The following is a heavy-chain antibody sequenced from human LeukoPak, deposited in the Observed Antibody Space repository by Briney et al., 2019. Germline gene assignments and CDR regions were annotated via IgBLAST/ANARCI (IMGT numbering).Heavy chain of an antibody. D-gene: IGHD3-22*01. CDR1: GGSISSYY. Sequence: SETLSLTCTVSGGSISSYYWSWIRQPPGKGLEWIGHIYGSGSTNYNPSLKSRVTLSVDTSKNQFSLKLSSVTAADTAVYYCARGIEYYYDSSGLYYFDYWGQGTLVTVSS. J-gene: IGHJ4*02. V-gene: IGHV4-59*01. CDR3: ARGIEYYYDSSGLYYFDY. CDR2: IYGSGST.